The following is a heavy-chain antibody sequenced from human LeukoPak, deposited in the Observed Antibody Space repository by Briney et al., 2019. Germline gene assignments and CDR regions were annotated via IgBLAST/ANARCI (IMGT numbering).Heavy chain of an antibody. CDR1: GFTFDDYA. Sequence: GGSLRLSCAASGFTFDDYAMHWVRQAPGKGLEWVSGISWNSGSIGYADSVKCRFTISRDNAKNSLYLQMNSLRAEDTAVYYCARDVTSAYYYGSGSYFDYWGQGALVTVSS. CDR2: ISWNSGSI. J-gene: IGHJ4*02. CDR3: ARDVTSAYYYGSGSYFDY. V-gene: IGHV3-9*01. D-gene: IGHD3-10*01.